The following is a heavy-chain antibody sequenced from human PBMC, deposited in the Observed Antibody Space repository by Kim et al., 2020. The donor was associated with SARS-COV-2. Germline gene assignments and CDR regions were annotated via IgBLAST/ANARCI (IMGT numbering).Heavy chain of an antibody. CDR3: ARAHVSVAVAGTPFDY. CDR1: GFTVSSNY. D-gene: IGHD6-19*01. CDR2: IYSGGST. Sequence: GGSLRLSCAASGFTVSSNYMSWVRQAPGKGLEWVSVIYSGGSTYYADSVKGRFTISRDNSKNTLYLQMNSLRAEDTAVYYCARAHVSVAVAGTPFDYWGQGTLVTVSS. V-gene: IGHV3-53*01. J-gene: IGHJ4*02.